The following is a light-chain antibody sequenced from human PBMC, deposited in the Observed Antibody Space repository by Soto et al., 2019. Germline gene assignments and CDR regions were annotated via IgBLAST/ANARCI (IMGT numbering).Light chain of an antibody. CDR3: QQVYSTPLT. J-gene: IGKJ1*01. CDR1: QNIFTY. V-gene: IGKV1-39*01. Sequence: IQMTQSPSSLSASLGDSVTITCRASQNIFTYLNWYQQKPGKAPKLLIYAASRLQGAVPSTFSGGGSGTEATLTISSLQREEVAIYFCQQVYSTPLTLGKGTKG. CDR2: AAS.